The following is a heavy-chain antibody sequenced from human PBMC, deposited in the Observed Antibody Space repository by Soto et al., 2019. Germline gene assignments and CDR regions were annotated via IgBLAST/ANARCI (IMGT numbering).Heavy chain of an antibody. CDR1: GYTFTSYY. D-gene: IGHD2-2*03. Sequence: QVQLVQSGAEVKKPGASVKVSCKASGYTFTSYYMHWVRQAPGQGLEWMGIINPSGGSTSYAQKFQGRVTMTRDTSTSTVYMELSSLRSEDTAVYYCARDRLDITSYYCYGMDVWGQGTTVTVSS. CDR2: INPSGGST. V-gene: IGHV1-46*01. CDR3: ARDRLDITSYYCYGMDV. J-gene: IGHJ6*02.